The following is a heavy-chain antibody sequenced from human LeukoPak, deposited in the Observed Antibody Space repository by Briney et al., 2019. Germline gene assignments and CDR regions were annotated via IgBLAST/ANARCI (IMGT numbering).Heavy chain of an antibody. CDR1: GASIDSYY. D-gene: IGHD6-13*01. Sequence: SETLSLTCTISGASIDSYYRSWIRQPPGKGLEWIGYIYYSGTTNYNPSLKRRVTISVDTSKNQFSLKLSSVTAADTAVYYCARGGIAADYWGQGTLVTVSS. CDR2: IYYSGTT. J-gene: IGHJ4*02. CDR3: ARGGIAADY. V-gene: IGHV4-59*08.